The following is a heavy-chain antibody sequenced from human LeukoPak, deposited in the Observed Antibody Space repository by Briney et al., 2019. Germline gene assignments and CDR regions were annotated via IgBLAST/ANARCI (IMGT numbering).Heavy chain of an antibody. CDR2: IYYSGST. CDR3: ARARVSSGYSYGFWFDP. Sequence: TLSLTCTVSGGSISSGGYYWSWIRQHPGQGLEWIGYIYYSGSTYYNPSLKSRVTISVDTSKNQFSLKLSSVTAADTAVYYCARARVSSGYSYGFWFDPWGQGTLVTVSS. V-gene: IGHV4-31*03. J-gene: IGHJ5*02. CDR1: GGSISSGGYY. D-gene: IGHD5-18*01.